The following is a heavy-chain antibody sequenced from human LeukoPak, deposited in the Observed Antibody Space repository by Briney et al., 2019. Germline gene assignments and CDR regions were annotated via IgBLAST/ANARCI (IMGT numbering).Heavy chain of an antibody. V-gene: IGHV1-69*13. D-gene: IGHD3-22*01. Sequence: ASVKVSCKAPGGTFSSYAISWVRQAPGQGLEWMGGIIPIFGTASYAQKFQGRVMITADESTSTAYMELSSLRSEDTAVYYCASGYYYDSSGYYYFDYWGQGTLVTVSS. CDR1: GGTFSSYA. CDR2: IIPIFGTA. J-gene: IGHJ4*02. CDR3: ASGYYYDSSGYYYFDY.